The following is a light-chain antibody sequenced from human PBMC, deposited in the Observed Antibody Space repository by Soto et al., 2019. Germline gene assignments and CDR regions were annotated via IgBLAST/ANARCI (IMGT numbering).Light chain of an antibody. J-gene: IGKJ5*01. Sequence: EIVLTQSPDTLSVSPGERATLSFRASQTVGSNLAWYQQKPGQAPRLLIYGASTRASDTPARFSGSGSVTELALTISSLQSEDFEVYYCQQYNNWPITFGQGTRLEIK. CDR3: QQYNNWPIT. CDR1: QTVGSN. CDR2: GAS. V-gene: IGKV3D-15*01.